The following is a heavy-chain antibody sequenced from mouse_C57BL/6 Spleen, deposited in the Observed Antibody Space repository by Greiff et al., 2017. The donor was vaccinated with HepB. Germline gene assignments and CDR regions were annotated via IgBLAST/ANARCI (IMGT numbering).Heavy chain of an antibody. CDR3: ARPRITTVVAPSFAY. CDR2: ISSGSSTI. D-gene: IGHD1-1*01. CDR1: GFTFSDYG. V-gene: IGHV5-17*01. Sequence: EVQGVESGGGLVKPGGSLKLSCAASGFTFSDYGMHWVRQAPEKGLEWVAYISSGSSTIYYADTVKGRFTISRDNAKNTLFLQMTSLRSEDTAMYYCARPRITTVVAPSFAYWGQGTLVTVSA. J-gene: IGHJ3*01.